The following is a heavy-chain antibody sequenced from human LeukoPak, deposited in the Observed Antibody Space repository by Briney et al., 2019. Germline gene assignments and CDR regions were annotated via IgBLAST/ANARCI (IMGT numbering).Heavy chain of an antibody. V-gene: IGHV3-53*01. CDR1: GFTVSSNY. D-gene: IGHD3-10*01. CDR3: ARDFLHYYGSGSYGRD. J-gene: IGHJ4*02. Sequence: GGSLRLSCAASGFTVSSNYMSWVRQAPGKGLEWVSVIYSGGSTYYADSMKGRFTISRDNSKNTLYLQMNSLRAEDTAVYYCARDFLHYYGSGSYGRDWGQGTLVTVSS. CDR2: IYSGGST.